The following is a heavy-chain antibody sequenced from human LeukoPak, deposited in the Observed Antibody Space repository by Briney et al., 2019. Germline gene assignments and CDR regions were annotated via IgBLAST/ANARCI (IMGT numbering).Heavy chain of an antibody. J-gene: IGHJ5*02. CDR2: INHSGIT. Sequence: SETLSLTCAVYGGSFTDYYWNWIRQPPGKGLEWIGEINHSGITHYNPSLKSRVTISADTSKNQFSLKLSSVTAADTAVYYCARDRGYYGSGSYYSPNWFDPWGQGTLVTVSS. D-gene: IGHD3-10*01. CDR3: ARDRGYYGSGSYYSPNWFDP. CDR1: GGSFTDYY. V-gene: IGHV4-34*01.